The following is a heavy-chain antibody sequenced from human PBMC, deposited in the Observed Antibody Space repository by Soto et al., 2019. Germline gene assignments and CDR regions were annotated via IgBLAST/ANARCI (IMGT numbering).Heavy chain of an antibody. CDR2: IWYDGSNE. V-gene: IGHV3-33*01. J-gene: IGHJ4*02. D-gene: IGHD1-1*01. CDR3: AREQPGTFDR. CDR1: GSTFSSYA. Sequence: QVQLVESGGGVAQPGRSLILSCAASGSTFSSYAMHWVRQAPGKGLEWVAVIWYDGSNEDYADSVKGRFTISRDNSKNTLVLLMNSLSVEDTAVYYCAREQPGTFDRWGQGTLVTVSS.